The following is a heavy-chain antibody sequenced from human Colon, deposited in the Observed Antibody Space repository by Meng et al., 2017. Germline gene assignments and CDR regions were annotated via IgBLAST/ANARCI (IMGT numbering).Heavy chain of an antibody. J-gene: IGHJ5*02. Sequence: SETLSLTCTVSGDSVSSDSHYWSWTRQPPGKGLEWIGYIYYSGATNYNPSLTSRVTMSVDASNNQVSLHLSSVTASDTAVYYCARVNGDFDEAWFDPWGQGTLVTVSS. CDR2: IYYSGAT. V-gene: IGHV4-61*01. CDR1: GDSVSSDSHY. CDR3: ARVNGDFDEAWFDP. D-gene: IGHD4-17*01.